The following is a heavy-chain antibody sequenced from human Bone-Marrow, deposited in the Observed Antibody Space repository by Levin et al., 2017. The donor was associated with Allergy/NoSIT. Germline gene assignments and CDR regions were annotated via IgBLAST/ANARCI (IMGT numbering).Heavy chain of an antibody. CDR3: ARVQISTGWFDP. Sequence: SETLSLTCTVSGGSMNGYYWSWIRQSPGKGLEWMGYIYYNGGTNSNPSLTRRLTISPDTSKNQFSLKLSSVTAADTAVYYCARVQISTGWFDPWGQGTLVTVSS. J-gene: IGHJ5*02. D-gene: IGHD1-1*01. CDR2: IYYNGGT. CDR1: GGSMNGYY. V-gene: IGHV4-59*01.